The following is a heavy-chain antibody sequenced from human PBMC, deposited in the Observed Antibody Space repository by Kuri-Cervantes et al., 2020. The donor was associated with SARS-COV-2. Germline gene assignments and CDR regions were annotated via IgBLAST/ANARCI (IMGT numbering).Heavy chain of an antibody. CDR3: ARGPDTMTRRFDP. D-gene: IGHD3-22*01. CDR2: IIPIFGTA. V-gene: IGHV1-69*13. J-gene: IGHJ5*02. Sequence: SVKVSCKASGGTFSSYAITWVRQAPGQGLEWMGGIIPIFGTANYAQKFQGRVTITADESTSTAYMELSSLRSEDTAVYYCARGPDTMTRRFDPWGQGTLVTCYS. CDR1: GGTFSSYA.